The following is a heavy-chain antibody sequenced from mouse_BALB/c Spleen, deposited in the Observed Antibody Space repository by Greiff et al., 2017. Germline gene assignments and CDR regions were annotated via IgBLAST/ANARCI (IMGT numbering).Heavy chain of an antibody. CDR1: GFTFSSYT. CDR3: ARSPIHYYGSWYFDV. D-gene: IGHD1-2*01. V-gene: IGHV5-9*03. Sequence: EVQLVESGGGLVKPGGSLKLSCAASGFTFSSYTMSWVRQTPEKRLEWVATISSGGGNTYYPDSVKGRFTISRDNAKNNLYLQMSSLRSEDTALYYCARSPIHYYGSWYFDVWGAGTTVTVSS. J-gene: IGHJ1*01. CDR2: ISSGGGNT.